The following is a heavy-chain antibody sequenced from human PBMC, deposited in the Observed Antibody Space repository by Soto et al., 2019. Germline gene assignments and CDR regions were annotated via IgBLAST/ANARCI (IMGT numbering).Heavy chain of an antibody. CDR3: ARQGPYDFWSGSRNWFDP. D-gene: IGHD3-3*01. Sequence: QVQLVQSGAEVKKPGSSVKVSCKASGGTFSSYAISWVRQAPGQGLEWMGGIIPIFGTANYAQKFQGRVTMTADKPTSTAYMELSSLRSEDTAVYYCARQGPYDFWSGSRNWFDPWGQGTLVTVSS. CDR2: IIPIFGTA. V-gene: IGHV1-69*06. J-gene: IGHJ5*02. CDR1: GGTFSSYA.